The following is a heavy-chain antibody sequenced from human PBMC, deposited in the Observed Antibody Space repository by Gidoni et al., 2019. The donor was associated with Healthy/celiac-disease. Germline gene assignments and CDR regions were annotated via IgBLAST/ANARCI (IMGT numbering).Heavy chain of an antibody. Sequence: QVQLVQSGAEVKKPGASVKVSCKASGYTFTSYAINWVRQATGQGLEWMGWMNPNSGNTGYAQKFQGRVTMTRNTSISTAYMELSSLRSEDTAVYYCARGSIEYSSSYSYYYYGMDVWGQGTTVTVSS. V-gene: IGHV1-8*01. D-gene: IGHD6-6*01. J-gene: IGHJ6*02. CDR3: ARGSIEYSSSYSYYYYGMDV. CDR1: GYTFTSYA. CDR2: MNPNSGNT.